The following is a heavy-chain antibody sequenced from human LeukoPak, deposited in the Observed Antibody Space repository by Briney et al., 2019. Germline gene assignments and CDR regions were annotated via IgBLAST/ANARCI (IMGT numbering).Heavy chain of an antibody. CDR3: ARHSYYYDSSSYYYYFDY. D-gene: IGHD3-22*01. CDR2: IYYSGST. CDR1: GGSISSSGHY. J-gene: IGHJ4*02. V-gene: IGHV4-39*01. Sequence: SETLSLTCIVSGGSISSSGHYWGWIRQPPGKGLEWIGNIYYSGSTYYNPSLKSRVTISVDTSKNQFSLKLSSVTAADTAVYYCARHSYYYDSSSYYYYFDYWGQGTLVTVSS.